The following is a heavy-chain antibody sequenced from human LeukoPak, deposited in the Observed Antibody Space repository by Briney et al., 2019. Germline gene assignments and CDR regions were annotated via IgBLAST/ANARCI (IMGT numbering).Heavy chain of an antibody. J-gene: IGHJ4*02. Sequence: PSVKVSCKASGYTFTAYYMHWVRQAPRQGLEWMGWINPNSGDTNYAQNFQGRVTMTRDTSISTAYMEVSRLNSDDTAMYYCARGGYSGYDLDYWGQGTLVTISS. V-gene: IGHV1-2*02. CDR2: INPNSGDT. CDR3: ARGGYSGYDLDY. D-gene: IGHD5-12*01. CDR1: GYTFTAYY.